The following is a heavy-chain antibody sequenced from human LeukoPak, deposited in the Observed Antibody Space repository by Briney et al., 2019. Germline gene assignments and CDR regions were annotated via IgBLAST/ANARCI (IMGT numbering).Heavy chain of an antibody. D-gene: IGHD6-19*01. Sequence: PSETLSLTCTVSGGSISSYYWSWIRQPAGKGLEWIGRIYTSGSTNYNPSLKSRVTMSVDTSKNQFSLKLSSVTAADTAVYYCARCLALSGAHIAVAGSGYGMDVWGQGTTVTVSS. CDR3: ARCLALSGAHIAVAGSGYGMDV. CDR2: IYTSGST. J-gene: IGHJ6*02. V-gene: IGHV4-4*07. CDR1: GGSISSYY.